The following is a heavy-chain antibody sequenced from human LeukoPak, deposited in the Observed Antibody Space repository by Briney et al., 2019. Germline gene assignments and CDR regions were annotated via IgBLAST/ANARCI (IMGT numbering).Heavy chain of an antibody. Sequence: SETLSLTCTVSGGSISSYYWSWIRQPPGKGLEWIGYIYYSGSTNYNPSLKSRVTISVDTSKNQFSLKPSSVTAADTAVYYCATIATPDYDSSDYWGQGTLVTVSS. J-gene: IGHJ4*02. CDR2: IYYSGST. D-gene: IGHD3-22*01. CDR3: ATIATPDYDSSDY. CDR1: GGSISSYY. V-gene: IGHV4-59*01.